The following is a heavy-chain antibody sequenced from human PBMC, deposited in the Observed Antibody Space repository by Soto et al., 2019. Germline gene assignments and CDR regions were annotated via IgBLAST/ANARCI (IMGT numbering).Heavy chain of an antibody. J-gene: IGHJ4*02. CDR3: ARDHRPFDY. CDR1: GFTFSSYA. CDR2: ISYDGSNK. D-gene: IGHD6-6*01. Sequence: GGSLRLSCAASGFTFSSYAMHWVRQAPGKGLEWVAVISYDGSNKYYADSVKGRFTISRDNSKNTLYLQMNSLRAEDTAVYYCARDHRPFDYWGQGTLVTVSS. V-gene: IGHV3-30-3*01.